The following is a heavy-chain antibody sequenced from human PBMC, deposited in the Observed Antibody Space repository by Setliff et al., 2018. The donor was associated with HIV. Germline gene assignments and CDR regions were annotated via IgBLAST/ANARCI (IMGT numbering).Heavy chain of an antibody. CDR3: ARHSIAVVIGVPERDDAFDI. CDR1: GGSISRRDYC. CDR2: VYYTWNT. V-gene: IGHV4-39*01. D-gene: IGHD2-21*01. Sequence: PSETLSLTCTVSGGSISRRDYCWGWIRQPPGKGLEWIGSVYYTWNTYYNPSLKRRVTVSVDTSKNQFSLKLSSVTAADAAVYYCARHSIAVVIGVPERDDAFDIWGHGTMVTVSS. J-gene: IGHJ3*02.